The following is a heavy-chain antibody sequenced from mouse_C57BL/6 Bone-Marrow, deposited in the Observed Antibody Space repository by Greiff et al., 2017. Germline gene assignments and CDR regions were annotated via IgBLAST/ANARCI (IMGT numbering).Heavy chain of an antibody. V-gene: IGHV1-80*01. J-gene: IGHJ3*01. CDR1: GYAFSSYW. CDR3: ARGAY. CDR2: IFPGDGDT. Sequence: VKLMESGAELVKPGASVKISCQASGYAFSSYWLNWVKQRPGRGLEWIGQIFPGDGDTNYNGKFKGKATLTADKSSSTAYLQLSSLTSEDSAVYYCARGAYWGQGTLVTVSA.